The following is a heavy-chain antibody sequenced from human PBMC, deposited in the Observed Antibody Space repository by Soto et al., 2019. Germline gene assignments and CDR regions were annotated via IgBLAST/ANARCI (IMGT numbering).Heavy chain of an antibody. Sequence: GGSLRLSCAASGFTLSNYWMHWARQAPGKGLVWVSRMNPEVTTISYADSVKGRFTISRDNARDTLHLEMNSLRADDTAVYYCGRGDYGDPVDFWGQGTLVTVFS. J-gene: IGHJ4*02. CDR3: GRGDYGDPVDF. CDR1: GFTLSNYW. D-gene: IGHD4-17*01. V-gene: IGHV3-74*01. CDR2: MNPEVTTI.